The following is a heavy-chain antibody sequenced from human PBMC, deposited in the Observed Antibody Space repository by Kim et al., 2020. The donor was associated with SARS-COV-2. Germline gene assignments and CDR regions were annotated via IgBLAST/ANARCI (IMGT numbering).Heavy chain of an antibody. CDR1: GGSISSFIW. V-gene: IGHV4-4*02. J-gene: IGHJ5*02. CDR2: IYHSGST. CDR3: ARVDARSLIFHL. Sequence: SETLSHTCTVSGGSISSFIWWSWVRQPPGQGLEWIGGIYHSGSTSYNPSLKSRVTMSLDKSKNQFSLRLTSVTAADTAVYSCARVDARSLIFHLWGQGTL. D-gene: IGHD3-16*02.